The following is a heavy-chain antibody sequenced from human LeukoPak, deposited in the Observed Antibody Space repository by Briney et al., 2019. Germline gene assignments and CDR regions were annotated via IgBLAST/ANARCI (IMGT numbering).Heavy chain of an antibody. CDR2: IWYDGSNK. J-gene: IGHJ4*02. CDR3: AKGPSDTTLATAFDY. V-gene: IGHV3-33*06. CDR1: GFMFSSYG. D-gene: IGHD5-18*01. Sequence: PGGSPRLSCAASGFMFSSYGMYWVRQAPGKGLEWVAVIWYDGSNKYYTDSVRGRFTISRDNSKNTLYLQMNSLRVEDTAVYYCAKGPSDTTLATAFDYWGQGTLVTVSS.